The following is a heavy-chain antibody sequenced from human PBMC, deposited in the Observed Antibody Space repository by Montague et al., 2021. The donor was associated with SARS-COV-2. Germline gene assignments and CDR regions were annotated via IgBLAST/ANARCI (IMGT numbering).Heavy chain of an antibody. CDR2: MYCSGTT. V-gene: IGHV4-39*01. J-gene: IGHJ4*02. CDR3: ARSTSGWFIY. D-gene: IGHD6-19*01. CDR1: GGSISSTSFF. Sequence: SETLSLTCSVSGGSISSTSFFWAWIRQPPGKGLEWVGSMYCSGTTYYXPSLKSRVTISGDTSRNQLSVRLSSVTAADTAVYYCARSTSGWFIYWGQGTLVTVSS.